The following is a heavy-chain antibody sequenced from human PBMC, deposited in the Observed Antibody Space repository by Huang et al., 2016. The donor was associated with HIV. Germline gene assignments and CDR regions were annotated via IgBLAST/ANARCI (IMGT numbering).Heavy chain of an antibody. CDR1: GGSLSDYY. Sequence: QVQLQQWGAGLLKPSGVLSLKCAVYGGSLSDYYWTWIRQSPGKGLEWIGEVNHRGISTYNPSLRSRVTMSVDMSKNQFSLNLTSLTVADTAVYYCARPRMTATSSDSTWSFFDSWGQGTLVIVSS. CDR3: ARPRMTATSSDSTWSFFDS. CDR2: VNHRGIS. J-gene: IGHJ4*02. D-gene: IGHD2-21*02. V-gene: IGHV4-34*02.